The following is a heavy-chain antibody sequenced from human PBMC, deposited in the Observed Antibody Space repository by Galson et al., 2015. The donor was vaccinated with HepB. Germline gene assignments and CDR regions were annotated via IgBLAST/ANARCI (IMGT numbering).Heavy chain of an antibody. J-gene: IGHJ4*02. Sequence: SLRLSCAASGFTFSSYAMSWVRQAPGKGLEWVSAISGSGGSTYYADSVKGRFTISRDNSKNTLYLQMNSLRAEDTAVYYCAKDDKQWLAGKTFDYWGQGTLVTVSS. CDR1: GFTFSSYA. CDR2: ISGSGGST. V-gene: IGHV3-23*01. CDR3: AKDDKQWLAGKTFDY. D-gene: IGHD6-19*01.